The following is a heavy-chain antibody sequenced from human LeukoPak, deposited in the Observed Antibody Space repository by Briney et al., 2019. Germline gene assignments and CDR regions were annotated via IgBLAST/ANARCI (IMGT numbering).Heavy chain of an antibody. CDR3: ARDLYSGYELLWDY. CDR1: GYTFTSYG. J-gene: IGHJ4*02. D-gene: IGHD5-12*01. CDR2: ISAYNGNT. V-gene: IGHV1-18*04. Sequence: ASVKVSCKASGYTFTSYGISWVRQAPGQRLKWRRWISAYNGNTNYAQKLQGRVTMTTDTSTSTAYMELRSLRSDDTAVYYCARDLYSGYELLWDYWGRGTLVTVSS.